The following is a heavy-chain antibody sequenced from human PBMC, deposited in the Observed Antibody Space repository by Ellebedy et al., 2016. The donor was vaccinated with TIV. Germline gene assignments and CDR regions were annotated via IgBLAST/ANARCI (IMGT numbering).Heavy chain of an antibody. Sequence: AASVKVSCKGVGGSINSYTITWVRKAPGQGLEWMGGIIPIFGTTRYAEKFQGRLTLTADDSTTTVYMELSSLRSEDTAMYYYARDGRLVRPTTWGQGTLVTVSS. CDR1: GGSINSYT. CDR3: ARDGRLVRPTT. CDR2: IIPIFGTT. J-gene: IGHJ4*02. D-gene: IGHD1-26*01. V-gene: IGHV1-69*13.